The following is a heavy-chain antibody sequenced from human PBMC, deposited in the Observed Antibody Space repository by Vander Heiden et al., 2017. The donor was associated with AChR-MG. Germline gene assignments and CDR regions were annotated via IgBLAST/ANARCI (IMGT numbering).Heavy chain of an antibody. CDR1: GYTFTSYG. CDR3: ARDHQRRYYYYGMDV. J-gene: IGHJ6*02. Sequence: QVQLVQSGAEVKKPGASVKVSCKASGYTFTSYGISWVRQAPGQGLEWMGWISAYNGNTNYAQKLQGRVTMTTDTSTRTAYMEVRSLRSDDTAVYYCARDHQRRYYYYGMDVWGQGTTVTVSS. CDR2: ISAYNGNT. V-gene: IGHV1-18*01. D-gene: IGHD6-25*01.